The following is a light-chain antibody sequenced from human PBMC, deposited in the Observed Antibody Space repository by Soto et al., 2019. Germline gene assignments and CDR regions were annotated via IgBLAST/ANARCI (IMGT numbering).Light chain of an antibody. Sequence: QAVVTREPSLTVSPGGTVTLTCGSSTGAVTSNHHPYWFQQKAGQAPRTLIYDTSNKHSWTPARFSGSLLGDKAALTLSGAQPEDEAQYYCLLSYNAARVFGAGTKLTVL. CDR3: LLSYNAARV. CDR1: TGAVTSNHH. J-gene: IGLJ2*01. CDR2: DTS. V-gene: IGLV7-46*01.